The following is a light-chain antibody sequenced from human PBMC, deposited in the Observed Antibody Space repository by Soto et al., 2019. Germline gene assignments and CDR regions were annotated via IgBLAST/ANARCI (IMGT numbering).Light chain of an antibody. V-gene: IGKV1-39*01. CDR2: AAS. J-gene: IGKJ5*01. CDR3: QQNYSPPPIT. Sequence: DIQMTQSPSSLSASVGDRVTITCRASQSITRFLNWYQQKPGKAPKLLIYAASSLQSGVPSRFSGSGSGTYFTLTISNLQPEDFATYYCQQNYSPPPITFGQGTRLEIK. CDR1: QSITRF.